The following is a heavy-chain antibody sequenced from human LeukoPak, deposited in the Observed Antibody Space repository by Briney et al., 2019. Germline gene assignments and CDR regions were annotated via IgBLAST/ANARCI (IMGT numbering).Heavy chain of an antibody. Sequence: PGGSLRLSCAVSGFTVSSNYMSWVRQAPGKGLEWVSSISSSSSYIYYADSVKGRFTISRDNAKNSLYLQMNSLRAEDTAVYYCARTGTSYYYMDVWGKGTTVTVSS. D-gene: IGHD1-1*01. J-gene: IGHJ6*03. V-gene: IGHV3-21*01. CDR1: GFTVSSNY. CDR2: ISSSSSYI. CDR3: ARTGTSYYYMDV.